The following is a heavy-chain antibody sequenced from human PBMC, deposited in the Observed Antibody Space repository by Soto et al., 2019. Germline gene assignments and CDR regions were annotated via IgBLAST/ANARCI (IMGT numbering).Heavy chain of an antibody. Sequence: QVHLVQSGVEVKTPGASVKVSCQASGYTFFTYAISWVRQAPGQGLEWMGWISTYSGDTKYAQKFQGRVTMTTDTSTTTAYLELRSLRSDDTAVYYCARHHGPTTSENWFAPWGQGTRVTVSS. CDR1: GYTFFTYA. J-gene: IGHJ5*02. V-gene: IGHV1-18*01. CDR2: ISTYSGDT. D-gene: IGHD5-12*01. CDR3: ARHHGPTTSENWFAP.